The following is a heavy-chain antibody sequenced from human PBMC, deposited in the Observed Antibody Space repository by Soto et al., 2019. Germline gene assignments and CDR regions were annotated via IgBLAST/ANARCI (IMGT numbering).Heavy chain of an antibody. CDR3: AREDYDFWSGPLNYIDY. J-gene: IGHJ4*02. CDR1: GFTFGNYY. Sequence: GGSLRLSCEASGFTFGNYYMSWVRQAPGKGLEWVSTIVSDGTKTYYADSVKGRCTISRDNSKNTLYLQINSLTAEDTAVYYCAREDYDFWSGPLNYIDYWGQGTLVTVSS. CDR2: IVSDGTKT. V-gene: IGHV3-23*03. D-gene: IGHD3-3*01.